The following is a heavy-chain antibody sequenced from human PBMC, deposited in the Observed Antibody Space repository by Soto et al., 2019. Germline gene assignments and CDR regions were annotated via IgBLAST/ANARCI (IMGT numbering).Heavy chain of an antibody. CDR2: TIPTVGAG. J-gene: IGHJ4*02. CDR3: ARRQSNGYNRYFDS. D-gene: IGHD5-12*01. CDR1: GGTFSSNP. Sequence: ASVKVSCKASGGTFSSNPISWMRQAPGQGLEWVGGTIPTVGAGSYAQRFQGGVTITADKSTNTAYMELSNLTPEDTAVYYCARRQSNGYNRYFDSWGQGTLVTVSS. V-gene: IGHV1-69*06.